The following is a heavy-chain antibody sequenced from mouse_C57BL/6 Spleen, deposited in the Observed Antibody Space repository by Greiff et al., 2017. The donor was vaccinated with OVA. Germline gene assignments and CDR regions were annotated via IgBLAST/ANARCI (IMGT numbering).Heavy chain of an antibody. CDR2: INPNNGGT. CDR1: GYTFTDYY. D-gene: IGHD1-1*01. Sequence: EVQLQQSGPELVKPGASVKISCKASGYTFTDYYMNWVKQSHGKSLEWIGDINPNNGGTSYNQKFKGKATLTVDKSSSTAYMELRSLTSEDSAVYYCARRAHSSHYFDYWGQGTTLTVSS. CDR3: ARRAHSSHYFDY. V-gene: IGHV1-26*01. J-gene: IGHJ2*01.